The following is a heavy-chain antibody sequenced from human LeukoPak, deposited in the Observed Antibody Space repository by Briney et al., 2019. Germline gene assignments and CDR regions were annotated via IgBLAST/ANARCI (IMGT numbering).Heavy chain of an antibody. CDR3: ARDEGVGVVVVPAADYFDY. Sequence: GGSLRLSCAASGFTFSSYAMHWVRQAPGKGLEWVAVISYDGSNKYYADSVKGRFTISRDNSKNTLYLQMNSLRAEDTAVYYCARDEGVGVVVVPAADYFDYWGQGTLVTVSS. CDR2: ISYDGSNK. J-gene: IGHJ4*02. D-gene: IGHD2-2*01. CDR1: GFTFSSYA. V-gene: IGHV3-30*01.